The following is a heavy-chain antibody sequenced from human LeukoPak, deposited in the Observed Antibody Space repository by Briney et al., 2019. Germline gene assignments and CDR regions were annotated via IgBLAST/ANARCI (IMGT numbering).Heavy chain of an antibody. Sequence: ASVKVSCKASGYTFTGYYMHWVRQAPGQGLEWMGWINPNSGGTNYAQKFQGRVTMTRDTSISTAYMELSRLRSDDTAVYYCARGYCSGGSCHTNDWGQGTLVTVSS. CDR1: GYTFTGYY. J-gene: IGHJ4*02. CDR2: INPNSGGT. D-gene: IGHD2-15*01. CDR3: ARGYCSGGSCHTND. V-gene: IGHV1-2*02.